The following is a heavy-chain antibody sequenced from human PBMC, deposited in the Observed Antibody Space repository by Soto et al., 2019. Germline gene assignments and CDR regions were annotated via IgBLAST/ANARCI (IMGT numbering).Heavy chain of an antibody. D-gene: IGHD2-8*01. CDR2: IYYTGHT. V-gene: IGHV4-31*03. Sequence: QVQLQESGPGLVKPSQTLSLTCSVSGGYISSGGNYWSWIRQHPGKGLEWIGFIYYTGHTKYKAALQRRVNISGDMSQNQFSLTLTSVTAADTAVYYCAREDINESFFDSWGPGILVTVSS. J-gene: IGHJ4*02. CDR1: GGYISSGGNY. CDR3: AREDINESFFDS.